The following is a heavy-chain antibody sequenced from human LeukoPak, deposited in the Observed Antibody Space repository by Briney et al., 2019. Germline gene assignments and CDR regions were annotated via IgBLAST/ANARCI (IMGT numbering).Heavy chain of an antibody. D-gene: IGHD2-15*01. J-gene: IGHJ4*02. Sequence: QPGGSLRLSCAASGFTFSNYAMHWVRQAPGKRLEYVSAISSDGGSTYYASSVKGRFTISRDNSKNTLYLQMGSLRTEDMAVYYCAGRYCGGSGCGPFDYWGQGTLVTVSP. CDR1: GFTFSNYA. CDR3: AGRYCGGSGCGPFDY. CDR2: ISSDGGST. V-gene: IGHV3-64*01.